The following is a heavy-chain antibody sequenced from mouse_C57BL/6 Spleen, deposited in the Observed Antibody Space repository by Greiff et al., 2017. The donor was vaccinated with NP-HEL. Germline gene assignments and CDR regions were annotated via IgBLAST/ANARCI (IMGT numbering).Heavy chain of an antibody. CDR1: GYTFTSYW. CDR2: IHPNSGST. J-gene: IGHJ3*01. D-gene: IGHD2-4*01. V-gene: IGHV1-64*01. CDR3: ARWWYDYDETWFAY. Sequence: QVQLQQPGAELVKPGASVKLSCKASGYTFTSYWMPWVKQRPGQGLEWIGMIHPNSGSTNYNEKFKSKATLTVDTSSSTAYMQLSSLTSEDSAVYYCARWWYDYDETWFAYWGKGTLVTVSA.